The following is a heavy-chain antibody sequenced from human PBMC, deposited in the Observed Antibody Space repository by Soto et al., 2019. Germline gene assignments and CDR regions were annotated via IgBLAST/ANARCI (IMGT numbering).Heavy chain of an antibody. CDR2: INHSGST. J-gene: IGHJ4*02. D-gene: IGHD6-13*01. Sequence: QVQLQQWGAGLLKPSETLSLTCAVYGGSFSGYYWSWIRQPPGKGLEWIGEINHSGSTNYNPSPKGPVTISVNTSKDQVSLELSSVTAADTAVYYCARGFSRIAAAATPFDYWGQGTLVTVSS. CDR3: ARGFSRIAAAATPFDY. V-gene: IGHV4-34*01. CDR1: GGSFSGYY.